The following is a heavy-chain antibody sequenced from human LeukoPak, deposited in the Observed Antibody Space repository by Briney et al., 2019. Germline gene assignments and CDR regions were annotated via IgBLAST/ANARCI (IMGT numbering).Heavy chain of an antibody. J-gene: IGHJ3*02. V-gene: IGHV4-59*01. CDR2: IYYSGST. Sequence: SETLSLTCTVSGGSISSYYWSWIRQPPGKGLEWIGYIYYSGSTNYNPSLKSRVTISVDTSKNQFSLKLSPVTAADTAVYYCAREPGAYCGGDCYDADAFDIWGQGTMVTVSS. CDR1: GGSISSYY. CDR3: AREPGAYCGGDCYDADAFDI. D-gene: IGHD2-21*02.